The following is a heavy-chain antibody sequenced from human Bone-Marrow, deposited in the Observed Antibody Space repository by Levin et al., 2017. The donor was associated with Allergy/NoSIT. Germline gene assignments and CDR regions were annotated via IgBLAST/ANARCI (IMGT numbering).Heavy chain of an antibody. J-gene: IGHJ4*02. CDR3: ARAYASGWYSPGD. CDR1: GFSLSDFA. V-gene: IGHV3-21*06. CDR2: ISFTGRYI. D-gene: IGHD6-19*01. Sequence: GGSLRLSCAASGFSLSDFAMSWVRQAPGKGLEWVSTISFTGRYIYYSDSVRGRFAISRETASNSVSLQMNSLRVDDTAIYYCARAYASGWYSPGDWGRGTLVTVSS.